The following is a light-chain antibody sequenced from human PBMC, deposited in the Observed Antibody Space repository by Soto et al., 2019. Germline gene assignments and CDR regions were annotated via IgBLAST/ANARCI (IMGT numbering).Light chain of an antibody. V-gene: IGKV3-20*01. CDR3: QQYDSTPPRT. CDR1: QSVSSSY. Sequence: EIVLTQSPGTLSLSPGERATLSCRASQSVSSSYLAWYQQKPGQAPRLLIYGASSRATGIPDRFSGSGSGKAFTLTISRLEHEEFSVYYCQQYDSTPPRTVGQGPKVEIK. J-gene: IGKJ1*01. CDR2: GAS.